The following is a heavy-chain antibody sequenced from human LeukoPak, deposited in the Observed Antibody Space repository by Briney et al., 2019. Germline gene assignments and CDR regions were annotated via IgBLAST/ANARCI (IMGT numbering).Heavy chain of an antibody. CDR2: IYSGGTT. CDR3: ARDPGDISAFDF. Sequence: GGSLRLSCAASGFTFSSYWMHWVRQAPGKGLEWVSVIYSGGTTHYSDSVKGRFTISRDNSKNTLYLQMNSLRAEDTAIYYCARDPGDISAFDFWGQGTMVTVPS. D-gene: IGHD7-27*01. V-gene: IGHV3-53*01. CDR1: GFTFSSYW. J-gene: IGHJ3*01.